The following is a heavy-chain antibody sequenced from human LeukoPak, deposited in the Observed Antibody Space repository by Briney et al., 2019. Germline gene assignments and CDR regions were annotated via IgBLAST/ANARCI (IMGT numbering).Heavy chain of an antibody. J-gene: IGHJ4*02. CDR2: INSDGSST. CDR1: GFIFSNYW. CDR3: AGLPVLATTPDY. D-gene: IGHD5-12*01. Sequence: GGSLRLSCAASGFIFSNYWMYWVRQAPGKGLVWVSRINSDGSSTRYADSVKGRFTISRDNAKNTLYLQMNSLRAEDTAVYFCAGLPVLATTPDYRGQGTLVTVSS. V-gene: IGHV3-74*01.